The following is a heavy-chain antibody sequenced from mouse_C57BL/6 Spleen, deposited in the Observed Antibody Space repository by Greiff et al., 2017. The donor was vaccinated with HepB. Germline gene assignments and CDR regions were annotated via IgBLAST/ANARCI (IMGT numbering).Heavy chain of an antibody. D-gene: IGHD1-2*01. CDR1: GFSLTSYG. Sequence: QVQLKQSGPGLVQPSQSLSISCTVSGFSLTSYGVHWVRQSPGKGLEWLGVIWSGGSTDYNAAFISRLSISKDNSKRKVFFKMNSLQADDTAVYYWARKDGYSAMECWGQGATVTVST. CDR2: IWSGGST. CDR3: ARKDGYSAMEC. J-gene: IGHJ4*01. V-gene: IGHV2-2*01.